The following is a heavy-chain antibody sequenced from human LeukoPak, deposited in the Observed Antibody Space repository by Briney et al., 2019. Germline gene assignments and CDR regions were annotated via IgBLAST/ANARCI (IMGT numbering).Heavy chain of an antibody. Sequence: SETLSLTCTVSGGSISSSSYYWGWIRQPPGTGLEWIGSIYYSGSTYYNPSLKSRVTISVDTSKNQFSLKLSSVTAADTAVYYCARQGSNSVDYWGQGTLVTVSS. CDR3: ARQGSNSVDY. J-gene: IGHJ4*02. V-gene: IGHV4-39*01. D-gene: IGHD4-23*01. CDR2: IYYSGST. CDR1: GGSISSSSYY.